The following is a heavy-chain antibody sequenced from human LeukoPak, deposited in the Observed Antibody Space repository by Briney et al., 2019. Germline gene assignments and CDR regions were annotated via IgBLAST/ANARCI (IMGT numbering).Heavy chain of an antibody. D-gene: IGHD4-17*01. Sequence: PSETLSLTCTVSGGIIRDSGYYWGWIRQPPGKGPEWIGTVFYSGRTYYNSSLQSRVTISVDTSKNQFSLRLSSVTAADTAIYYCARLSNDYGDYEGHYWGQGTLVTVSP. V-gene: IGHV4-39*01. CDR2: VFYSGRT. CDR1: GGIIRDSGYY. J-gene: IGHJ4*02. CDR3: ARLSNDYGDYEGHY.